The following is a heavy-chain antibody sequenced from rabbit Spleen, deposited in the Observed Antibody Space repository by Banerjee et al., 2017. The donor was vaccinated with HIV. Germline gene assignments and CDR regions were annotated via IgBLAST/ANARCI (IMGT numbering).Heavy chain of an antibody. V-gene: IGHV1S40*01. D-gene: IGHD5-1*01. Sequence: QSLEESGGDLVKPGASLTLTCTASGFSFSSTYHMSWVRQAPGKGLEWIGYIDTASANTGYASWAKGRFTISKTSSTTVTLQMTSLTGADTATYFCARFWNLWGQGTLVTVS. CDR3: ARFWNL. CDR1: GFSFSSTYH. J-gene: IGHJ4*01. CDR2: IDTASANT.